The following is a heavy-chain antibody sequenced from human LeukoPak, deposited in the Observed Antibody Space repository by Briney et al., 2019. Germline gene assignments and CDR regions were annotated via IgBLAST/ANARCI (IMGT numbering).Heavy chain of an antibody. J-gene: IGHJ4*02. D-gene: IGHD3-3*01. Sequence: SETLSLTCTVSGGSISSSSYYWGWIRQPPGKGLEWIGSIYYSGSTYYNPSLRSRVTISVDTSKNQFSLKLSSVTAADTAVYYCARHLRGTFGVVIPNFDYWGQGILVTVSS. CDR1: GGSISSSSYY. CDR3: ARHLRGTFGVVIPNFDY. V-gene: IGHV4-39*01. CDR2: IYYSGST.